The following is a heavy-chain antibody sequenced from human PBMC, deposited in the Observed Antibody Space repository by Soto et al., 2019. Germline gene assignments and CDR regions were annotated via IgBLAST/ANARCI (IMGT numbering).Heavy chain of an antibody. J-gene: IGHJ6*03. CDR3: ARRARPDFYYMDV. CDR1: GFTLRVYA. D-gene: IGHD6-6*01. Sequence: EVQLAESGGGLAQPGGSLRLSCGASGFTLRVYAMDWVRQAPGKGLEYVSGISSNGVGTYYANSVQGRFTISRDNSKNTVYLQMGSLRPEDMAVYYCARRARPDFYYMDVWGKGTTVTVSS. V-gene: IGHV3-64*01. CDR2: ISSNGVGT.